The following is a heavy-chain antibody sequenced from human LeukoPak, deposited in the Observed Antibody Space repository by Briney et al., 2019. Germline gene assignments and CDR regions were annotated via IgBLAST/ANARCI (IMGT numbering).Heavy chain of an antibody. V-gene: IGHV3-23*01. Sequence: PGGSLRLSCAASGFRFDSYAMNWVRQAPGGGLEWVSGIRGTAGRAYYADSVKGRFPISRANSKSALYLQMNSLRGDDTAMYFCAKGGFDTAMVTSWYFDVWGRGTPVTVSS. J-gene: IGHJ2*01. CDR2: IRGTAGRA. CDR1: GFRFDSYA. D-gene: IGHD5-18*01. CDR3: AKGGFDTAMVTSWYFDV.